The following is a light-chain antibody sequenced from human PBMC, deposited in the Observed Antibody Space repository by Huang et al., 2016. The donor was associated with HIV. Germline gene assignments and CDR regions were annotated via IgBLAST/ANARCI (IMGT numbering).Light chain of an antibody. CDR3: QQSDRFPLT. V-gene: IGKV1-12*01. CDR1: QDVSTW. J-gene: IGKJ4*01. CDR2: AAS. Sequence: DIQMPQSPSSVSASVGDKVTITCRASQDVSTWLAWYQQKPGKAPKLLIFAASRLHAAVPPRFSGTGSGTSFTLTITNLQPDDFATYYCQQSDRFPLTFGGGTRVDIK.